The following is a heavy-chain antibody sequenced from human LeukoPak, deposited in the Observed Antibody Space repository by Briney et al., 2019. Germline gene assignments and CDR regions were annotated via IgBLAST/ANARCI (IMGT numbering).Heavy chain of an antibody. D-gene: IGHD4-17*01. CDR3: AVQSYGDYVVDY. J-gene: IGHJ4*02. CDR2: ISGSGGST. CDR1: GFTFSSYA. V-gene: IGHV3-23*01. Sequence: RPGGSLRLSCAASGFTFSSYAMSWVRQAPGKGLEWVSAISGSGGSTYYADSVKGRFTISRDNSKNTLYLQMNSLRAEDTAVYYCAVQSYGDYVVDYWGQGTLVTVSS.